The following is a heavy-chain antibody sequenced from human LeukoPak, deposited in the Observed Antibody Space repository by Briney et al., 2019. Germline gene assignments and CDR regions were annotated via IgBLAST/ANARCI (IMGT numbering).Heavy chain of an antibody. CDR3: AKDLHLTYSSAFDY. CDR2: ISSSSSYI. V-gene: IGHV3-21*01. CDR1: GFTFSSYS. D-gene: IGHD6-25*01. J-gene: IGHJ4*02. Sequence: GGSLRLSCAASGFTFSSYSMNWVRQAPGKGLEWVSSISSSSSYIYYADSVKGRFTISRDNAKNSLYLQVNSLRAEDTAVYYCAKDLHLTYSSAFDYWGQGTLVTVSP.